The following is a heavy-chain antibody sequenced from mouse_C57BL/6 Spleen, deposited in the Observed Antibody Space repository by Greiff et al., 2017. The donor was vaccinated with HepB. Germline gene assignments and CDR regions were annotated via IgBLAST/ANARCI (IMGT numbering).Heavy chain of an antibody. CDR2: INPSSGYT. Sequence: VQLQQSGAELARPGASVKMSCKASGYTFTSYTMHWVKQRPGQGLEWIGYINPSSGYTKYNQKFKDKATLTADKSSSTAYMQLSSLTSEDSAVYYCANQIYYDDDASYAMDYWGQGTSVTVSS. D-gene: IGHD2-4*01. CDR3: ANQIYYDDDASYAMDY. CDR1: GYTFTSYT. V-gene: IGHV1-4*01. J-gene: IGHJ4*01.